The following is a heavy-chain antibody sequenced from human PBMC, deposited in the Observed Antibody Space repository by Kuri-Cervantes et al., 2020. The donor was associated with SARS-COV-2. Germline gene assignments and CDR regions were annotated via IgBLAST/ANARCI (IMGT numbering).Heavy chain of an antibody. CDR3: AKDQWWDSSGYPGGISSHDAFDI. D-gene: IGHD3-22*01. Sequence: GGSLRLSCATSGFTFSNHAMRWVRQAPGKGLEWVSGISISGGTTFYPDSVKGRFTISRDNSKNTPYLQMNRLRAEDTAVYYCAKDQWWDSSGYPGGISSHDAFDIWGQGTMVTVSS. J-gene: IGHJ3*02. V-gene: IGHV3-23*01. CDR1: GFTFSNHA. CDR2: ISISGGTT.